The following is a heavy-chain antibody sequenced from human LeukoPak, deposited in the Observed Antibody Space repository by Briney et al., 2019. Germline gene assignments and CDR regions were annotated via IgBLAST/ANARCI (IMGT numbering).Heavy chain of an antibody. V-gene: IGHV1-8*02. D-gene: IGHD3-9*01. CDR2: MNPNSGNT. CDR1: GYTFTSYG. CDR3: ARDPRGDILTGFDP. J-gene: IGHJ5*02. Sequence: ASVKVSCKASGYTFTSYGISWVRQAPGQGLEWMGWMNPNSGNTGYAQKFQGRVTMTRNTSISTAYMELSSLRSEDTAVYYCARDPRGDILTGFDPWGQGTLVTVSS.